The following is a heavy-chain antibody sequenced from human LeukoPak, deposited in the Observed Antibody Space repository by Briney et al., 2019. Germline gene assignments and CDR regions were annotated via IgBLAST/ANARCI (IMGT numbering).Heavy chain of an antibody. Sequence: GGSLRLSCVASGFTFSDYYMSWIRQAPGKGLEWVSYISNGDNTICYADSVKGRFTIPRDNAKNSLYLQMNSLRAEDTAVYYCARYHPWFDPWGQGTLVTVSS. D-gene: IGHD2-2*01. J-gene: IGHJ5*02. CDR3: ARYHPWFDP. CDR2: ISNGDNTI. V-gene: IGHV3-11*01. CDR1: GFTFSDYY.